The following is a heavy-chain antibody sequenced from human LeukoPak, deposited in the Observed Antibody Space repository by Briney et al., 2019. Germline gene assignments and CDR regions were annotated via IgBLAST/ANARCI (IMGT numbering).Heavy chain of an antibody. J-gene: IGHJ5*02. D-gene: IGHD5-12*01. Sequence: GGSLRLSCAASGFTFSSYSMNWVRQAPGRGLEWVSSISSSSSYIYYADSVKGRFTISRDNSKNTLFLQMSSLRTEDTAIYYCAKHHSASSGYRVSSWGQGTLVTVSS. CDR2: ISSSSSYI. V-gene: IGHV3-21*04. CDR1: GFTFSSYS. CDR3: AKHHSASSGYRVSS.